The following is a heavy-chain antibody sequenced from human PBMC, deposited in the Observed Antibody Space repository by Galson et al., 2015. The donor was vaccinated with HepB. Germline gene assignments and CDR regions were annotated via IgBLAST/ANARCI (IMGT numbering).Heavy chain of an antibody. CDR1: GYTFIRYG. CDR3: ARELGAF. Sequence: SVKVSCKASGYTFIRYGISWVRQAPGQGLEWVGWISPYNGNTKYAQKLQGGVTMTTDTSTSTAYMELRSLRSDDTAVYYCARELGAFWGQGTLVTVSS. V-gene: IGHV1-18*01. J-gene: IGHJ4*02. D-gene: IGHD3-10*01. CDR2: ISPYNGNT.